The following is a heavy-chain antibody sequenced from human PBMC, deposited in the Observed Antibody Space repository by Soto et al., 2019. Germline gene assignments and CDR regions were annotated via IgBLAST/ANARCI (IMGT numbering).Heavy chain of an antibody. J-gene: IGHJ4*02. V-gene: IGHV1-69*01. D-gene: IGHD3-16*01. Sequence: QVQLVQSGAEVKKPGSSVKVSCKASGGTFSSYAISWVRQAPGQGLEWMGGIIPIFGTANYAQKFQGRVTITADESTSTACMDLSSSRSKDTAVYYRARELPGARREFRAGLGYWGEGTLVTVSS. CDR3: ARELPGARREFRAGLGY. CDR2: IIPIFGTA. CDR1: GGTFSSYA.